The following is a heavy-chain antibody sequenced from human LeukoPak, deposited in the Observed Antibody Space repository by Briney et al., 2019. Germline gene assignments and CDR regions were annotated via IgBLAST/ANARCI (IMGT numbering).Heavy chain of an antibody. CDR2: IYYSGST. V-gene: IGHV4-59*01. CDR3: ATIAELYSSGWYPLDY. CDR1: GGSISSYY. Sequence: KPSETLSLTCTVSGGSISSYYWSWIRQPPGKGLEWIGYIYYSGSTNYNPSLKSRVTISVDTSKNQFSLKLSSVTAADTAVYYCATIAELYSSGWYPLDYWGQGTLATVSS. D-gene: IGHD6-19*01. J-gene: IGHJ4*02.